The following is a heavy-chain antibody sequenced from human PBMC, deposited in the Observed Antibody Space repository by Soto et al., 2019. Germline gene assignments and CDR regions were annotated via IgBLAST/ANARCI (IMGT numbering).Heavy chain of an antibody. CDR2: ISSNGGST. V-gene: IGHV3-64*02. CDR1: GFTFSSYA. J-gene: IGHJ3*02. Sequence: PGGSLRLSCAASGFTFSSYAMHWVRQAPGKGLEYVSAISSNGGSTYYADSVKGRFTISRDNSKNTLYLQMGSLRAEDMAVYYCARGRLPDAFDIWGQGTMVTVSS. D-gene: IGHD6-25*01. CDR3: ARGRLPDAFDI.